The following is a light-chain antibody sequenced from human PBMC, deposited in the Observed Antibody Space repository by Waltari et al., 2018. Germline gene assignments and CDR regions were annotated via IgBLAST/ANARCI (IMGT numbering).Light chain of an antibody. CDR2: AAS. CDR1: HIISSY. J-gene: IGKJ1*01. V-gene: IGKV1-39*01. Sequence: IQMTQSQSSLSASVGDRVTITCRASHIISSYLNWYQQKPGKAPKLLIYAASSLQSWVPSRFSGSGSGTDFTLTINSLQPEDFATYYCQQSYSTPPWTFGQGTKVEIK. CDR3: QQSYSTPPWT.